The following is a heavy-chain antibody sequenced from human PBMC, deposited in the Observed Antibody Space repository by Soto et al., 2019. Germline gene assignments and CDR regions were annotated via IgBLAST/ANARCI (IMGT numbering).Heavy chain of an antibody. CDR3: ARGPDYYDNSGMTFHI. J-gene: IGHJ3*02. Sequence: SETLSLTCTVSGGSITSSAYYWSWIRRHPGKGLEWIAYIYYTGSTYYNPSLKSRFTISVDPSQNQFSLRLSSATAADTAVYYCARGPDYYDNSGMTFHIWGQGTMVTVSS. CDR1: GGSITSSAYY. D-gene: IGHD3-22*01. CDR2: IYYTGST. V-gene: IGHV4-31*03.